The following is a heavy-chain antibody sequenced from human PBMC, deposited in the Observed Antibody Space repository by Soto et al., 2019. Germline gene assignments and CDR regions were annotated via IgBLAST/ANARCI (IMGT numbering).Heavy chain of an antibody. D-gene: IGHD2-2*01. Sequence: PGEYLKISCKGSGYSFTSYWIGWVRQMPGKGLEWMGIIYPGDSDTRYSPSFQGQVTISADKSISTAYLQWSSLKASDTAMYYCARQRASDCSSTSCRNWFDPWGQGTLVTVSS. CDR3: ARQRASDCSSTSCRNWFDP. J-gene: IGHJ5*02. V-gene: IGHV5-51*01. CDR2: IYPGDSDT. CDR1: GYSFTSYW.